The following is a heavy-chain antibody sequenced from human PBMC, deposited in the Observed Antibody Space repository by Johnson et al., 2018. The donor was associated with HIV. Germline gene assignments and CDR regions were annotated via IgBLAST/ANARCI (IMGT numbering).Heavy chain of an antibody. CDR1: GFTFSSYA. D-gene: IGHD1-1*01. Sequence: VQLVESGGGLVQPGGSLRLSCAASGFTFSSYAMHWVRQAPGKGLDYVSAISSNGGSTYYANSVKGRFTISRDNSKNTLYLQMGSLRAEDMAVYYCARYKLDPHAGGDACDIWGQGTMVTVSS. CDR3: ARYKLDPHAGGDACDI. V-gene: IGHV3-64*01. J-gene: IGHJ3*02. CDR2: ISSNGGST.